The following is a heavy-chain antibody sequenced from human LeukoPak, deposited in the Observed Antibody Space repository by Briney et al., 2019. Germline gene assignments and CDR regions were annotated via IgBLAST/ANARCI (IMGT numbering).Heavy chain of an antibody. J-gene: IGHJ4*02. D-gene: IGHD6-13*01. Sequence: GRSLRLSCAASGFTLSSYGMHWVRQAPGKGLEWVAVIWYDGSNKYYADSVKGRFTISRDNSKNTLYLQMNSLRAEDTAVYYCARDGPGRVSPEYWGQGTLVTVSS. CDR3: ARDGPGRVSPEY. V-gene: IGHV3-33*01. CDR1: GFTLSSYG. CDR2: IWYDGSNK.